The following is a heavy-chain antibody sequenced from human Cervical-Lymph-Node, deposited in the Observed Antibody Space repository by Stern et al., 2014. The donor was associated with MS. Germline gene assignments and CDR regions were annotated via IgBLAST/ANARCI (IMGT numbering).Heavy chain of an antibody. D-gene: IGHD1-26*01. CDR1: GGTFSSYA. CDR3: ARGELKEGLVRGMDV. V-gene: IGHV1-69*01. J-gene: IGHJ6*02. Sequence: VQLVESGAEVKKPGSSVKVSCKASGGTFSSYAISWVRQAPGQGLEWLGGLIPVFGTANYAQKFQGRVTITADESTSTAYMELSSLRSEDTAVYYCARGELKEGLVRGMDVWGQGTTVTVSS. CDR2: LIPVFGTA.